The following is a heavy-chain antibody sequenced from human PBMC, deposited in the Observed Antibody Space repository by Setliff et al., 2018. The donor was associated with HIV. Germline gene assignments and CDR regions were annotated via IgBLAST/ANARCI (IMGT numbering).Heavy chain of an antibody. V-gene: IGHV3-48*01. D-gene: IGHD2-2*02. CDR3: TKGHYTTSG. Sequence: GGSLRLSCAASGFTFSSFSMHWVRQAPGKGLEWISYITSSGNTMDYADSVKGRFTISRDNAKNSLFLQMNTLRAEDTALYYCTKGHYTTSGWGQGTLVTVSS. J-gene: IGHJ4*02. CDR1: GFTFSSFS. CDR2: ITSSGNTM.